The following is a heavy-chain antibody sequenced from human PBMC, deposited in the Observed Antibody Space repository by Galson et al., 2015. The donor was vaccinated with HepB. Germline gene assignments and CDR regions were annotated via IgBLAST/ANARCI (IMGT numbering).Heavy chain of an antibody. V-gene: IGHV3-23*01. CDR2: ISGDGSYT. CDR3: AKTPESNWNYADWFDA. J-gene: IGHJ5*02. D-gene: IGHD1-7*01. Sequence: SLRLSCAASGFPLSFSAMSWVRQAPGKGLEWVSAISGDGSYTYDADSVRGRFTVSRDNSKNTVYLQMNNLGAEDTAIYYCAKTPESNWNYADWFDAWGQGTLVTVSS. CDR1: GFPLSFSA.